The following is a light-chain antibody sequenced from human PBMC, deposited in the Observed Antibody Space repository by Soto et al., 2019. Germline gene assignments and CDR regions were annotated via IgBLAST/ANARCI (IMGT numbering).Light chain of an antibody. J-gene: IGKJ4*01. CDR1: QSISTW. Sequence: DIQMTQSPSTVSASVGDRVTITCRASQSISTWLAWYLQKPGKVPKLLIYDASSLQSGVPSRFSGSGSGTDFTLTISSLQPEDFATYYCQQLERYPSTFGGGTKVDIK. CDR3: QQLERYPST. V-gene: IGKV1-5*01. CDR2: DAS.